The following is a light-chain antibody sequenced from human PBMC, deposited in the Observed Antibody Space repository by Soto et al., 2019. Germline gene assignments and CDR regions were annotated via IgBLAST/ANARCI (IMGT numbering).Light chain of an antibody. CDR2: LAS. Sequence: EIVLTQSPDNMSLSPGERATLSCRASQSVGGDHLAWYQQKPGQAPRLLMYLASTRATDIPDRISGGGSGTDFTLTISRLEPEDSGMYYCKQYDVSPWTFGQGTKVEIK. CDR1: QSVGGDH. V-gene: IGKV3-20*01. J-gene: IGKJ1*01. CDR3: KQYDVSPWT.